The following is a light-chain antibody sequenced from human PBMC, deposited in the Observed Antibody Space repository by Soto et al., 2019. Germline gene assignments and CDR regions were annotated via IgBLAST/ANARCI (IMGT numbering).Light chain of an antibody. V-gene: IGKV3-20*01. Sequence: EIVLTQSPGTLSLSPGERATLSCRASQSVSSSLAWYQQRPGQAPSLLIYAASSRATGIPDRFSGTGSGTDFTLTISRLEPEDFALYYCQQYGTSPVTFGRGTKVDIK. CDR1: QSVSSS. CDR3: QQYGTSPVT. CDR2: AAS. J-gene: IGKJ1*01.